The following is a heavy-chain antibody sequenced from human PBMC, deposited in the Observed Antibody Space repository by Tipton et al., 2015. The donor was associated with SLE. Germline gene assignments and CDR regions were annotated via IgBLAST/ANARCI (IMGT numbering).Heavy chain of an antibody. CDR1: GGSISSGGYY. V-gene: IGHV4-31*11. Sequence: TLSLTCAVYGGSISSGGYYWSWIRQHPGKGLEWIGYIYYSGSTYYNPSLKSRVTISVDTSKNQFSLKLSSVTAADTAVYYCARDGGYSYGYHYWGQGTLVTVSS. D-gene: IGHD5-18*01. CDR3: ARDGGYSYGYHY. CDR2: IYYSGST. J-gene: IGHJ4*02.